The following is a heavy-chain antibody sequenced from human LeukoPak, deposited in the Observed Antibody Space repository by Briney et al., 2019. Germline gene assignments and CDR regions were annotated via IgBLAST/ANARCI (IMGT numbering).Heavy chain of an antibody. CDR1: GYTFTSYY. CDR2: INPSGGSA. J-gene: IGHJ4*02. V-gene: IGHV1-46*01. Sequence: ASVKVSCKASGYTFTSYYMHWVRQAPGQGLEWMGIINPSGGSASYAQKFQGRVTMTRDTSTSTVYMELSSLRSEDTAVYYCASSRMTTESGFDYWGQGTLVTVSS. D-gene: IGHD4-17*01. CDR3: ASSRMTTESGFDY.